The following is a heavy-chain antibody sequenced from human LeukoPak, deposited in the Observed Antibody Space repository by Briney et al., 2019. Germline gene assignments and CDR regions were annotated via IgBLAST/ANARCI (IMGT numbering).Heavy chain of an antibody. V-gene: IGHV4-34*01. J-gene: IGHJ4*02. CDR2: INHSGST. D-gene: IGHD6-13*01. CDR1: GGSFSGYY. CDR3: ARRGGGSSWYYFDY. Sequence: SETLSLTCAVYGGSFSGYYWSWIRQPPGKGLEWIGEINHSGSTYYNPSLKSRVTISVDTSKNQFSLKLSSVTAADTAVYYCARRGGGSSWYYFDYWGQGTLVTVSS.